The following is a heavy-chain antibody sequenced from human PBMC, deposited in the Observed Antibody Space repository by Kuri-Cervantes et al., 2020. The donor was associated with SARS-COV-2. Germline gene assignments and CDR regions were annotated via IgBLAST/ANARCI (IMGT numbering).Heavy chain of an antibody. Sequence: GGSLRLSCAVSGFTFDDYTMHWVRQAPGKGLEWVSGISWNSGSIGYADSVKGRFTISRDNAKNSLYLQMNSLRDEDTAVYYCARDYGAAGTVDYWGQGTLVTVSS. V-gene: IGHV3-9*01. CDR1: GFTFDDYT. CDR3: ARDYGAAGTVDY. CDR2: ISWNSGSI. D-gene: IGHD6-13*01. J-gene: IGHJ4*02.